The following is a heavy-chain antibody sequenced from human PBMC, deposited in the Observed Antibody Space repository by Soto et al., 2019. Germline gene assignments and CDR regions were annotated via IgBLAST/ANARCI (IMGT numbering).Heavy chain of an antibody. V-gene: IGHV1-69*12. CDR1: GGTFSSYA. CDR3: ARGVIAAAGTAG. Sequence: QVQLVQSGAEVKKPGSSVKVSCKASGGTFSSYAISWVRQAPGQGLEWMGGIIPIFGTANYEQKFQGRVTITADESTSTAYMELSSLRAEDAAVYYCARGVIAAAGTAGWGQGTLVTVSS. D-gene: IGHD6-13*01. CDR2: IIPIFGTA. J-gene: IGHJ4*02.